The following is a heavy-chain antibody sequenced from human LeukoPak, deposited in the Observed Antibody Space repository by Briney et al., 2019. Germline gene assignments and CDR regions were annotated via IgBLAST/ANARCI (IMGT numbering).Heavy chain of an antibody. V-gene: IGHV3-21*01. D-gene: IGHD1-1*01. J-gene: IGHJ6*02. Sequence: GGSLRLSCAASGFTFSSYSMNWVRQAPGKGLEWVSSISSSSSYIYYADSVKGRFTISRDNAKNSLYLQMNSLRAEDTAVYYCAKDLTTTGKRSIYYYGMDVWGQGTTVTVSS. CDR2: ISSSSSYI. CDR3: AKDLTTTGKRSIYYYGMDV. CDR1: GFTFSSYS.